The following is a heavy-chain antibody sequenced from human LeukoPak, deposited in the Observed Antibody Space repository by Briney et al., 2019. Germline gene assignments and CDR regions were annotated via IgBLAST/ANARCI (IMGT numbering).Heavy chain of an antibody. CDR1: GGSISSYY. J-gene: IGHJ6*02. D-gene: IGHD3-9*01. CDR2: IYYSGST. V-gene: IGHV4-59*01. Sequence: SETLSLTCTVSGGSISSYYWSWIRQPPGKGLEWIGYIYYSGSTNYSPSLKSRVTISVDTSKNQFSLKLSSVTAADTAVYYCARGMTDITRYYYGMDVWGQGTTVTVSS. CDR3: ARGMTDITRYYYGMDV.